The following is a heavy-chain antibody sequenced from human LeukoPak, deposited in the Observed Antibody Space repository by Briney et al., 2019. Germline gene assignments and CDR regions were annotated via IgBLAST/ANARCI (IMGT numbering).Heavy chain of an antibody. D-gene: IGHD6-13*01. CDR3: ARVGSSSWSPKGWFDP. Sequence: AGGSLRLSCAASGFTVSSNYMSWVRQAPGKGLEWVSVIYSGGSTYYADSVKGRFTISRDNSRNTLYLQMNSLRAEDTAVYYCARVGSSSWSPKGWFDPWGQGTLVTVSS. CDR1: GFTVSSNY. V-gene: IGHV3-53*01. CDR2: IYSGGST. J-gene: IGHJ5*02.